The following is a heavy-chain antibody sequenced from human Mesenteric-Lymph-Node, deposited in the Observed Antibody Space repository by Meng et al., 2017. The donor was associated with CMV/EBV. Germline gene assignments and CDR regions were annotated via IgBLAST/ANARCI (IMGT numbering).Heavy chain of an antibody. CDR2: ISSSSSYI. J-gene: IGHJ6*02. Sequence: GESLKISCAASGFTFSSYWMSWVRQAPGKGLEWVSSISSSSSYIYYADSVKGRFTISRDNAKNSLYLQMNSLRAEDTAVYYCARDYYYGMDVWGQGTTVTVSS. CDR3: ARDYYYGMDV. V-gene: IGHV3-21*01. CDR1: GFTFSSYW.